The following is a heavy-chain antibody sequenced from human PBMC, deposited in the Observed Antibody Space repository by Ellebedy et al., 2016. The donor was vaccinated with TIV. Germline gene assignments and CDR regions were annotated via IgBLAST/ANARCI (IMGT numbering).Heavy chain of an antibody. D-gene: IGHD5-12*01. V-gene: IGHV3-33*01. CDR3: ARGEYSGYAPPGY. CDR2: ICHDVSDE. J-gene: IGHJ4*02. CDR1: GFTFSSYP. Sequence: PGGSLRLPCAAPGFTFSSYPMHWVRQAPGKGLEWVALICHDVSDEDYADFVKGRFTISRDNSKKTLYLQMNSLRGEDTAVYYCARGEYSGYAPPGYWGQGSLVTVSS.